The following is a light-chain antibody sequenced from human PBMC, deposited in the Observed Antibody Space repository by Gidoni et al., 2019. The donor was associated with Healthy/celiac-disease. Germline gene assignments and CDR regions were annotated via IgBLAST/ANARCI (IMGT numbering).Light chain of an antibody. CDR1: QSISSY. CDR2: AAA. Sequence: DIQMTQSPSSLSASVGDRVTITCRASQSISSYLNWYKQKPGKDPKLLIYAAASLQSGVPSRFSGSRSGTDFTLTISSLQPEDFATYYCQQSYSTPYTFGQGTKLEIK. V-gene: IGKV1-39*01. CDR3: QQSYSTPYT. J-gene: IGKJ2*01.